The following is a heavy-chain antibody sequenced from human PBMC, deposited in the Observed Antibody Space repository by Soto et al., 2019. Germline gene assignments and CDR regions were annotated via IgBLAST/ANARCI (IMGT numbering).Heavy chain of an antibody. D-gene: IGHD1-26*01. V-gene: IGHV3-21*01. J-gene: IGHJ5*02. CDR1: FTFSMYS. CDR3: TRDQGGSYDSWFYP. Sequence: EVQVVESGGGLVQPGGSLRLSCSFTFSMYSMSWVRQAPGKGLEWVASISSGGSYIKYADSVKGGFTISRDIAKNSVSLQMNSLRVDDTAVYFFTRDQGGSYDSWFYPWGQGTLVTVSS. CDR2: ISSGGSYI.